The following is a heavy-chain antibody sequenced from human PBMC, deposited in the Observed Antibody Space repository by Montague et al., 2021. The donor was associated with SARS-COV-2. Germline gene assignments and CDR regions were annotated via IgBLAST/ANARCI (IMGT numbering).Heavy chain of an antibody. Sequence: SLRLSCAASGFTVSSNYMNWVRQAPGKGLEWVSVIYSGGSTYYADSVKGRFTISRDNSKNTLYPQMNSVRAEDTAVYYCARGGRYYDSRGYGDAFDIWGQGTMVTVSS. CDR1: GFTVSSNY. CDR3: ARGGRYYDSRGYGDAFDI. J-gene: IGHJ3*02. V-gene: IGHV3-66*01. CDR2: IYSGGST. D-gene: IGHD3-22*01.